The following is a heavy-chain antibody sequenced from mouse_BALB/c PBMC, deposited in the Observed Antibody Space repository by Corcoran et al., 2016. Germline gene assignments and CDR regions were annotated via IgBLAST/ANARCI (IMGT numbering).Heavy chain of an antibody. Sequence: EVQLQQSGAELVKPGASVKLSCTASGFNIKDTYMYWVKQRPEQGLEWIGRIDPANGNTKYDPKFQGKATITADTSSNTAYLQLSSLTSEDTAVYYCANWDWYFDVWGAGTTVTVSS. CDR3: ANWDWYFDV. V-gene: IGHV14-3*02. J-gene: IGHJ1*01. D-gene: IGHD4-1*01. CDR2: IDPANGNT. CDR1: GFNIKDTY.